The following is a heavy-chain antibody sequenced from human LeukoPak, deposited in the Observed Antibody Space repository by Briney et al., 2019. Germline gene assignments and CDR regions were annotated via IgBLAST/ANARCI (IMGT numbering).Heavy chain of an antibody. D-gene: IGHD2-2*01. J-gene: IGHJ5*02. CDR1: SGSINGYY. CDR3: ARLQYCSGTSCYWFDP. Sequence: PSETLSLTCTVSSGSINGYYWSWIRQPPGQGLEWIGYVSYSGSTNYNPSLQSRVTISIGTSKNQFSLKLNSVTAADTAVYYCARLQYCSGTSCYWFDPWGQGTLVTVSS. V-gene: IGHV4-59*12. CDR2: VSYSGST.